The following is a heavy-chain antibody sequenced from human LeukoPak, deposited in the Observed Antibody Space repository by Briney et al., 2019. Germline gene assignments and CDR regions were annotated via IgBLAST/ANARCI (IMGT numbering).Heavy chain of an antibody. CDR3: ARDFSNYFDY. CDR2: ISSSGSTM. CDR1: GFTFSSYE. Sequence: GGSLRLSCAASGFTFSSYEMNWVRQAPGKGLEWVSYISSSGSTMYYADSVKGRFTISRDNAKNSLYLQMNSLRAEDTAVYYCARDFSNYFDYWGQGTLVTVSS. J-gene: IGHJ4*02. D-gene: IGHD3-3*02. V-gene: IGHV3-48*03.